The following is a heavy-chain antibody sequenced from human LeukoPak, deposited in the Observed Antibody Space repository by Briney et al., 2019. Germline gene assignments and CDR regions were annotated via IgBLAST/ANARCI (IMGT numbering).Heavy chain of an antibody. CDR2: IWYDGSNK. CDR1: GFTFSSYG. J-gene: IGHJ4*02. V-gene: IGHV3-30*02. D-gene: IGHD2-2*01. CDR3: AKGRVIVVVPVATNDANFDY. Sequence: GGSLRLSCAASGFTFSSYGMHWVRQAPGKGLEWVAVIWYDGSNKYYADSVKGRFNISRDNSKNTLYLQKNSLRAEDTAVYYCAKGRVIVVVPVATNDANFDYWGQGTLVTVSS.